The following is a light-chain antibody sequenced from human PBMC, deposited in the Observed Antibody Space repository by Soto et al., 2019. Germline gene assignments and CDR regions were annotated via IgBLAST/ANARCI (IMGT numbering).Light chain of an antibody. J-gene: IGKJ2*01. CDR2: KAS. CDR3: QQYNSYPYP. V-gene: IGKV1-5*03. Sequence: DIQMTQSPSTLSASVGDRVTITCRASQSISSWLAWYQQKPGKAPKLLIYKASSLESGVPSRFSGSGSGIEFTLTISSLQPDDFATYYCQQYNSYPYPFGQGTKLEIK. CDR1: QSISSW.